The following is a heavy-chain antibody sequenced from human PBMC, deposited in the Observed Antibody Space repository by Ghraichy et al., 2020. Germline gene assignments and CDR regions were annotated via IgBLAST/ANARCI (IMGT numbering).Heavy chain of an antibody. Sequence: SETLSLTCAVYGGSFSGYYWSWIRQPPGKGLEWIGEINHSGSTNYNPSLKSRVTISVDTSKNQFSLKLSSVTAADTAVYYCARGKRIAAIYYYGMDVWGQGTTVTVSS. D-gene: IGHD6-6*01. CDR2: INHSGST. CDR3: ARGKRIAAIYYYGMDV. CDR1: GGSFSGYY. J-gene: IGHJ6*02. V-gene: IGHV4-34*01.